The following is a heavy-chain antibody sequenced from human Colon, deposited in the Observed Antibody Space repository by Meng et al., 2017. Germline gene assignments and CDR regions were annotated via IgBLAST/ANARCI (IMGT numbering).Heavy chain of an antibody. CDR2: SSSSSSYI. V-gene: IGHV3-21*01. CDR1: GFTFSSYS. J-gene: IGHJ6*02. D-gene: IGHD3-3*01. CDR3: ARDTVFGVVNYGMDV. Sequence: GGSLRLSCAASGFTFSSYSMNWVRQAPGKGLEWVSSSSSSSSYIYYADSVKGRFTISRDNAKNSLYLQMNSLRAEDTAVYYCARDTVFGVVNYGMDVWGQGTTVTVSS.